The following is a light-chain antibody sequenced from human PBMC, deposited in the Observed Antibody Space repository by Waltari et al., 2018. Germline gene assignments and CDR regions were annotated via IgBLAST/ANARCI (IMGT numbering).Light chain of an antibody. J-gene: IGLJ3*02. CDR2: DVT. CDR3: SSYTSSNTWV. V-gene: IGLV2-14*01. Sequence: QSALTQPASVSGSPGQSITISCIGTSSDIGGYNYVSWYQQHPGKAPKVMIYDVTKRPSGVSTRFSGSKSGSTASLTISGLQAEDEADYYCSSYTSSNTWVFGGGTKLTVL. CDR1: SSDIGGYNY.